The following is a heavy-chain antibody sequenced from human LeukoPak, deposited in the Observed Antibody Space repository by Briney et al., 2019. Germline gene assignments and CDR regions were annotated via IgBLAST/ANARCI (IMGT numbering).Heavy chain of an antibody. Sequence: SETLSLTCTVSGGSISSSSYYWGWIRQPPGEGLEWIGSIYYSGSTYYNPSLKSRVTISVDTSKNQFSLKLSSVTAADTAVYYCARHRSSPPWWFYPWGQGTLVPVSS. CDR2: IYYSGST. J-gene: IGHJ5*02. V-gene: IGHV4-39*01. CDR1: GGSISSSSYY. D-gene: IGHD6-13*01. CDR3: ARHRSSPPWWFYP.